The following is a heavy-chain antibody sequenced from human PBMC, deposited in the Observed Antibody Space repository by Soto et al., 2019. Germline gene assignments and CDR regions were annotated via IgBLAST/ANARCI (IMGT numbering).Heavy chain of an antibody. CDR1: GGTFSSYA. D-gene: IGHD3-16*01. CDR2: IIPIFGTA. CDR3: ATASKYDYVWGS. Sequence: QVQLVQSGAEVKKPGSSVKVSCKASGGTFSSYAISWVRQAPGQGLEWMGGIIPIFGTANYAQKFQGRVTITADEATSTAYMELSRMRSEDTAVYYCATASKYDYVWGSWGQGTLVTVSS. V-gene: IGHV1-69*01. J-gene: IGHJ4*02.